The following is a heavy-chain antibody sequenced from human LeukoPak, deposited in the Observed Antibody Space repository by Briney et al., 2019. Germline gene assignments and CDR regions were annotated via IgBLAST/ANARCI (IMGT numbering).Heavy chain of an antibody. CDR2: IYSGGST. Sequence: GGSLRLSCAASGFTVSSNHMSWVRQAPGKGLEWVSVIYSGGSTYYADSVKGRFTISRDSSKNTLYLQMNSLRAEDTAVYYCASDPPYGDSGYWGQGTLVTVSS. CDR3: ASDPPYGDSGY. J-gene: IGHJ4*02. CDR1: GFTVSSNH. D-gene: IGHD4-17*01. V-gene: IGHV3-53*01.